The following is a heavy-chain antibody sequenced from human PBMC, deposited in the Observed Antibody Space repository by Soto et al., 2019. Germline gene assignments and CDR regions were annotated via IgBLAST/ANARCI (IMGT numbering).Heavy chain of an antibody. J-gene: IGHJ5*02. V-gene: IGHV4-31*03. Sequence: SETLSLTCTVSSGSLSSGGYYWNWIRQHPVKGLEWIGYIYFTGITYSTPSLKSRVTLSVDTSKSQFSLELRSVAAADTAIYYCARAHPYHKVNWLDLCGPGVLVTVYS. CDR2: IYFTGIT. CDR3: ARAHPYHKVNWLDL. CDR1: SGSLSSGGYY.